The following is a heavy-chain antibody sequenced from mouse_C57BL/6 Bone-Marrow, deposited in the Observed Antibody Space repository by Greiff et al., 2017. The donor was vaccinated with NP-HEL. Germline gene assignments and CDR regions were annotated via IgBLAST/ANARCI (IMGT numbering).Heavy chain of an antibody. D-gene: IGHD1-1*01. CDR2: INPNYGTT. J-gene: IGHJ4*01. CDR1: GYSFTDYN. Sequence: EVKLQESGPELVKPGASVKISCKASGYSFTDYNMNWVKQSNGKSLEWIGVINPNYGTTSYNQKFKGKATLTVDQSSSTAYMQLNSLTSEDSAVYYCARPYYGSSYHYYYAMDYWGQGTSVTVSS. V-gene: IGHV1-39*01. CDR3: ARPYYGSSYHYYYAMDY.